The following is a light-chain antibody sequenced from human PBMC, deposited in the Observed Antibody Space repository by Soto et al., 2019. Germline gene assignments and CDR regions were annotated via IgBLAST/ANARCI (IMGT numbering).Light chain of an antibody. V-gene: IGKV3-20*01. J-gene: IGKJ1*01. CDR3: QQYGSSPWT. CDR1: QSVSSSY. CDR2: GAS. Sequence: EIVLTQSPGTLSLSPGERATLSCRASQSVSSSYLAWYQQKPGQAPRLLIYGASSRATGIPDRFSGSGSGTDFTLNISRLEHEDFAVYYCQQYGSSPWTFGQGTKVEI.